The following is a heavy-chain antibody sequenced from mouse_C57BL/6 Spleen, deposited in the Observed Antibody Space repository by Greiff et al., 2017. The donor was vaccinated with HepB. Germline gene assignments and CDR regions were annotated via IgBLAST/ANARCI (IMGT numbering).Heavy chain of an antibody. CDR1: GYTFTSYW. J-gene: IGHJ4*01. V-gene: IGHV1-64*01. CDR3: AKGDVYYVYYAMDY. Sequence: QVQLQQPGAELVKPGASVKLSCKASGYTFTSYWMHWVKQRPGQGLEWIGMIHPNSGSTNYNEKFKSKATLTVDKSSSTAYMQLSSLTSEDSAVYYCAKGDVYYVYYAMDYWGQRTSVTVSS. CDR2: IHPNSGST. D-gene: IGHD2-3*01.